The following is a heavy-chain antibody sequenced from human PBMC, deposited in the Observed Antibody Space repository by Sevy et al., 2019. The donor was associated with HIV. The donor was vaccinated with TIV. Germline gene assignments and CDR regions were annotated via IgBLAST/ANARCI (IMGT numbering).Heavy chain of an antibody. CDR3: ARDRVHSYYYDSSGYRLDAFDI. Sequence: GGSLRLSCAASGFTFFSHVMSWVRQAPGKGLEWVSGLSGSGGTTYYADSVKGRFSISRDNAKNSLYLQMNSLRAEDTAVYYCARDRVHSYYYDSSGYRLDAFDIWGQGTMVTVSS. CDR1: GFTFFSHV. CDR2: LSGSGGTT. D-gene: IGHD3-22*01. J-gene: IGHJ3*02. V-gene: IGHV3-23*01.